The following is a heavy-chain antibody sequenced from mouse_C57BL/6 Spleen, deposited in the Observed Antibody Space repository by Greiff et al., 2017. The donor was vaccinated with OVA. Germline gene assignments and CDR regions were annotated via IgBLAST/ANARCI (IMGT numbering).Heavy chain of an antibody. V-gene: IGHV1-26*01. CDR3: ARRWYAMDY. CDR1: GYTFTDYY. J-gene: IGHJ4*01. Sequence: VQLQQSGPELVKPGASVKISCKASGYTFTDYYMNWVKQSHGKSLEWIGDINPNNGGTSYNQKFKGKATLTVDKSSSTAYMELRSLTSEDSAVYYCARRWYAMDYWGQGTSVTVSS. CDR2: INPNNGGT.